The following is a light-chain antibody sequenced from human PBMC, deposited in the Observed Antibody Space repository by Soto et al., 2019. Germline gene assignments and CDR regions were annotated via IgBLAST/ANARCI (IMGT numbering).Light chain of an antibody. Sequence: EIVLTQSPGTLSFTPGERATLSFRASQGLSGSYLAWYQQKPGQAPRLLIYGASSRATGIPDRFSGSGSGTDFTLNISRLEPEDFAVYYCQQYGSSPITFGQGTRLEIK. CDR1: QGLSGSY. CDR3: QQYGSSPIT. CDR2: GAS. V-gene: IGKV3-20*01. J-gene: IGKJ5*01.